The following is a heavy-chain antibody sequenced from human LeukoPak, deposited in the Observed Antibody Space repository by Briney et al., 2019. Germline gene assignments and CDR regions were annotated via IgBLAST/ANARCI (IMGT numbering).Heavy chain of an antibody. D-gene: IGHD3-22*01. CDR2: INPNSGGT. J-gene: IGHJ4*02. CDR3: ARDLVLKGLLLFDY. CDR1: GYTSTGYY. V-gene: IGHV1-2*02. Sequence: GASVKVSCKASGYTSTGYYMHWVRQAPGQGLEWMGWINPNSGGTNYAQKFQGRVTMTRDTSISTAYMELSRLRSDDTAVYYCARDLVLKGLLLFDYWGQGTLVTVSS.